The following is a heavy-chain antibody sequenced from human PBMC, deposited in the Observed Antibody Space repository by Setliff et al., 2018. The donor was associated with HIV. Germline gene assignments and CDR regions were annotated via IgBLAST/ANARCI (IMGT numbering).Heavy chain of an antibody. Sequence: ASVKVSCKASGYTFTSYILHWVRQAAGQGLEWVGRIAPSSGGIHYAQKFQGRVTMTRDTSTSTVYMELSSLRSEDTAMYYCARDIVVVTAIRRPSYYYYGMDVWGQGTTVTVSS. V-gene: IGHV1-46*01. CDR2: IAPSSGGI. CDR3: ARDIVVVTAIRRPSYYYYGMDV. CDR1: GYTFTSYI. J-gene: IGHJ6*02. D-gene: IGHD2-21*02.